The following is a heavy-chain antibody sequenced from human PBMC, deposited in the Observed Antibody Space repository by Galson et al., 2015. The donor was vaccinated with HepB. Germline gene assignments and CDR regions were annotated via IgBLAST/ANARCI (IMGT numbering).Heavy chain of an antibody. CDR1: GFTFRNFA. D-gene: IGHD3-10*01. Sequence: SLRLSCAASGFTFRNFAMSWVRQAPGKGPEWVSTITASGGDTFYAGSVKGRFTTSRDNSKNMFFLQMNSLRAEDSAEYYCAKRSASGAYYDSWGQGTLVTVSS. CDR3: AKRSASGAYYDS. CDR2: ITASGGDT. J-gene: IGHJ4*02. V-gene: IGHV3-23*01.